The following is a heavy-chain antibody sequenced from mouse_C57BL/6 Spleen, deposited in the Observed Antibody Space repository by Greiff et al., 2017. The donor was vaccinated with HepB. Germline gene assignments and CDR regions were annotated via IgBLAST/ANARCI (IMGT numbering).Heavy chain of an antibody. V-gene: IGHV1-12*01. CDR2: IYPGNGDT. CDR3: SRDGAYYSNYVWYAMDY. D-gene: IGHD2-5*01. Sequence: QVQLQQSGAELVRPGASVKMSCKASGYTFTSYNMHWVKQTPRQGLEWIGAIYPGNGDTSYNQKFKGKATLTVDKSSSTAYMQLISLTSEDSAVYFCSRDGAYYSNYVWYAMDYWGQGTSVTVSS. CDR1: GYTFTSYN. J-gene: IGHJ4*01.